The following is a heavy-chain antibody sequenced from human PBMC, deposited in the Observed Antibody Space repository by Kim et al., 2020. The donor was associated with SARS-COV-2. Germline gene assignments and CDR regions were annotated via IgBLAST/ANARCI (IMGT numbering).Heavy chain of an antibody. J-gene: IGHJ5*02. CDR3: AKEFGNRGGWFYP. CDR1: GFTFSSYG. D-gene: IGHD3-10*01. V-gene: IGHV3-33*06. Sequence: GGSLRLSCAASGFTFSSYGMHWVRQAPGKGLEWVAVIWYDGSNKYYADSVKGRFTISRDNSKNTLYLQMNSLRAEDTAVYYCAKEFGNRGGWFYPWGQGTLVTVSS. CDR2: IWYDGSNK.